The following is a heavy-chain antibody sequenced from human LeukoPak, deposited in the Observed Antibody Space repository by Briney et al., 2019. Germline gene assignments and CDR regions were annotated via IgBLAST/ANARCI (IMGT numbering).Heavy chain of an antibody. CDR3: ARGQLSTRGIDY. CDR1: GFTFSSYW. CDR2: INSDGSST. J-gene: IGHJ4*02. D-gene: IGHD5-18*01. V-gene: IGHV3-74*01. Sequence: PGGSLRLSCAASGFTFSSYWMHWVRQAPGKGLVWVSRINSDGSSTNYADSVKGRFTISRDNAKNTLYLQMNSLRAEDTAVYYCARGQLSTRGIDYWGQGTLATVSS.